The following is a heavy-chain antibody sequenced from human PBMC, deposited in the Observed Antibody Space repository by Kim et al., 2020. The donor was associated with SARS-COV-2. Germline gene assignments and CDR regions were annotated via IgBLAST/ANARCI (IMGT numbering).Heavy chain of an antibody. CDR1: GGSISSYY. CDR3: ARDLGRATVTTSDGMDV. Sequence: SETLSLTCTVSGGSISSYYWSWIRQPPGKGLEWIGYIYYSGSTNYNPSLKSRVTISVDTSKNQFSLKLSSVTAADTAVYYCARDLGRATVTTSDGMDVWGQGTTVTVSS. V-gene: IGHV4-59*01. J-gene: IGHJ6*02. D-gene: IGHD4-17*01. CDR2: IYYSGST.